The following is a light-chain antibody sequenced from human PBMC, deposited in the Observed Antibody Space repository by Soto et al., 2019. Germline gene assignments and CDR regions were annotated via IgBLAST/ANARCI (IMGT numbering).Light chain of an antibody. J-gene: IGKJ1*01. V-gene: IGKV1-5*03. CDR3: QQYADYSS. CDR2: KAT. CDR1: QSIGSW. Sequence: DIQMTQSPSTLPASVGDRVTVACRASQSIGSWLAWYQQKPGHAPKLLIYKATTLESDVPSRFSGSGSGTEFTLTIASLHPDDFATYYCQQYADYSSFGQGTRVE.